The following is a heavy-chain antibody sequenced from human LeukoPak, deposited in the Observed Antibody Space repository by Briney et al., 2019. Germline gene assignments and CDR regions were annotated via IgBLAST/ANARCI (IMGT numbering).Heavy chain of an antibody. Sequence: SETLSLTCTVSGYSISSGYYWGWIRQPPGKGLDWIGSISHSGRTHNNPSLSSRVNVSVDTSKNKFSMELNSVTAANTAVYYSARRYCSNSCCYKPYSYYMDIWGKGTTVTVSS. CDR2: ISHSGRT. CDR3: ARRYCSNSCCYKPYSYYMDI. D-gene: IGHD2-2*02. CDR1: GYSISSGYY. J-gene: IGHJ6*03. V-gene: IGHV4-38-2*02.